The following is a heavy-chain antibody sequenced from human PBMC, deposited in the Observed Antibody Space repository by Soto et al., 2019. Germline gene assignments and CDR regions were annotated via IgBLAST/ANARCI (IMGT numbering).Heavy chain of an antibody. V-gene: IGHV4-31*03. D-gene: IGHD6-6*01. Sequence: QVQLQESGPGLVKPSQTLSLTCTVSGGSISSGGYYWSWIRQHPGKGLEWIGYIYYSGSTYYNPSLKSRVTISVDTYKNQFSLQLSSVTAADTGVYYCAREEQLGRGGFDSWGQGTLVTVSS. CDR3: AREEQLGRGGFDS. J-gene: IGHJ4*02. CDR1: GGSISSGGYY. CDR2: IYYSGST.